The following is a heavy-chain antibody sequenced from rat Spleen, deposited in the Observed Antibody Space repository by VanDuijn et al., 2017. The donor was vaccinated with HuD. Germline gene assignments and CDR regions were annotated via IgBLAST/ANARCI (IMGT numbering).Heavy chain of an antibody. CDR3: ARTTECICDY. CDR1: GFTFSSYG. Sequence: VQLVESGGGLVQPGKSLKLSCSASGFTFSSYGMHWIRQAPGKGLDWVAYISSSSGTVYADAVKGRFTISRDNAKNTLYLQLNSLKSEDTAIYYCARTTECICDYWGQGVMVTVSS. D-gene: IGHD1-11*01. CDR2: ISSSSGT. J-gene: IGHJ2*01. V-gene: IGHV5-62*01.